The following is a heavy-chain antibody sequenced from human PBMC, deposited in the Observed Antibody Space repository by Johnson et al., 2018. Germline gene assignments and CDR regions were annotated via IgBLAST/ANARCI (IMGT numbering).Heavy chain of an antibody. V-gene: IGHV3-33*01. CDR1: GFTFSSYG. CDR3: ARDWELRGYYDAFDI. Sequence: VQLVESGGGVVQPGRSXRLSCAASGFTFSSYGMHWVRQAPGKGLEWVAVIWYDGSNKYYADSVKGRLTISRDNSKNTLYLQMNSLRAEDTAVYYCARDWELRGYYDAFDIWGQGTMVTVSS. CDR2: IWYDGSNK. J-gene: IGHJ3*02. D-gene: IGHD3-22*01.